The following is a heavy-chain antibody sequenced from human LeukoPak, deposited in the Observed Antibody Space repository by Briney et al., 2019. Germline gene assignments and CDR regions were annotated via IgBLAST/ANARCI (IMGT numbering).Heavy chain of an antibody. CDR3: ARNPASGYGIPFAFDI. V-gene: IGHV4-39*07. Sequence: SETLSLTCTVSGGSVSSSSYYWGWIRQPPGKGLEWIGSIYYSGSTYYNPSLKSRVTISVDKSKNQFSLKLSSVTAADTAVYYCARNPASGYGIPFAFDIWGQGTMVTVSS. CDR2: IYYSGST. D-gene: IGHD5-12*01. J-gene: IGHJ3*02. CDR1: GGSVSSSSYY.